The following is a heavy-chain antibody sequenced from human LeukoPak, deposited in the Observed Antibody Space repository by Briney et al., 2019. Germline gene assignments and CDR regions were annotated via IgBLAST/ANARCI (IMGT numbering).Heavy chain of an antibody. CDR1: GYTFTSYG. CDR3: ARDSRIAARREAFDI. J-gene: IGHJ3*02. D-gene: IGHD6-6*01. Sequence: ASVKVSCKASGYTFTSYGISWVRQAPGQGLEWMGWISAYNGNTNYAQKLQGRVTMTTDTSTSTAYMELRSLRSDDTAVYYCARDSRIAARREAFDIWGQGTIVTVSS. CDR2: ISAYNGNT. V-gene: IGHV1-18*01.